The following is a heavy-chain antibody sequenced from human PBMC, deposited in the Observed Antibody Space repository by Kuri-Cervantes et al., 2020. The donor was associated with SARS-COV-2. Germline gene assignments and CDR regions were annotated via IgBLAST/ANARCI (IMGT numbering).Heavy chain of an antibody. J-gene: IGHJ4*02. D-gene: IGHD2-21*01. CDR3: AKDRAGVHDF. CDR1: GFNISTTD. CDR2: ISSDGKNK. V-gene: IGHV3-30*18. Sequence: GGTLRLSCVVSGFNISTTDMHWVRQRHGKGLEWVTFISSDGKNKKCMASGKVRFTIISDNSQNKLHLQMKSPRDEDTAIYYCAKDRAGVHDFWGQGTLVTVSS.